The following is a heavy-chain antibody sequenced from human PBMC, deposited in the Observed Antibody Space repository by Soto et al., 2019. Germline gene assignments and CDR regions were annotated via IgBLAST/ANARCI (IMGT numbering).Heavy chain of an antibody. V-gene: IGHV4-30-4*01. CDR2: IYYSGST. J-gene: IGHJ6*02. CDR1: GGSISSGDYY. D-gene: IGHD3-22*01. Sequence: PSETLSLTCTVSGGSISSGDYYWSWIRQPPGKGLEWIGYIYYSGSTYYNPSLKSRVTTSVDTSKNQFSLKLSSVTAADTAVYYCARDAFYYDSRGPNSYYYYYGMDVWGQGTTVTVS. CDR3: ARDAFYYDSRGPNSYYYYYGMDV.